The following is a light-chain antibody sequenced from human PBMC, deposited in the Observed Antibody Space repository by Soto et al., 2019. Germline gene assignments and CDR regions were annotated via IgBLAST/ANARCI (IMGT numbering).Light chain of an antibody. J-gene: IGKJ1*01. Sequence: DIQMTQSPSTLTSSFGDRVAITCRASQRISGWLAWYQQKAGKAPTLLIYGASSLHTGVPSRFSGSGSGTEFTLTISRLQPDDVATYYCQNFNSYPWTFGQGTKVDIK. CDR2: GAS. CDR3: QNFNSYPWT. CDR1: QRISGW. V-gene: IGKV1-5*01.